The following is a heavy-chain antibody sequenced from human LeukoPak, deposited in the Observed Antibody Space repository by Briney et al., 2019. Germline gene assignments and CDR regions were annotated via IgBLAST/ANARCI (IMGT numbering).Heavy chain of an antibody. CDR2: IYSGGST. Sequence: GGSLRLSCAASGFSFSSYAMTWARQAPVKGLEWVSVIYSGGSTYDADSVKGRFTISRDNFKNTLYLQMNSLRAEDTAVYYCARALGTTDNYWGQGTLVTVSS. CDR3: ARALGTTDNY. D-gene: IGHD1-1*01. V-gene: IGHV3-53*01. J-gene: IGHJ4*02. CDR1: GFSFSSYA.